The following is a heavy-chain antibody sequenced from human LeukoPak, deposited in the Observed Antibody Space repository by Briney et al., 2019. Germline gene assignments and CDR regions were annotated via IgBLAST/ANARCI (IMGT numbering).Heavy chain of an antibody. CDR3: AGGTEGRVMVFDY. V-gene: IGHV1-3*01. D-gene: IGHD2-21*01. Sequence: GASVKVSCKASGYTFTSYAMHWVRQAPGQRLEWMGWINAGNGNTKYSQKFQGRVTITRDTSASTAYMELSSLRSEDTAVYYCAGGTEGRVMVFDYWGQGTLVTVSS. J-gene: IGHJ4*02. CDR1: GYTFTSYA. CDR2: INAGNGNT.